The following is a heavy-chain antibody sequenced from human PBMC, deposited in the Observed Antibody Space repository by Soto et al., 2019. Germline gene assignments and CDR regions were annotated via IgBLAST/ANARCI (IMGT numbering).Heavy chain of an antibody. J-gene: IGHJ4*02. Sequence: PGGSLRLSCTASGFSFTTYAMKWVRQAPGKGLEWVSAISGRGGSTNYADSVKGRFTISRDNSKNTVYLQMNSLRAEDTAIYYCAKGGDCSGTSCYLDYWGQGTLVTVSS. V-gene: IGHV3-23*01. CDR2: ISGRGGST. CDR1: GFSFTTYA. CDR3: AKGGDCSGTSCYLDY. D-gene: IGHD2-15*01.